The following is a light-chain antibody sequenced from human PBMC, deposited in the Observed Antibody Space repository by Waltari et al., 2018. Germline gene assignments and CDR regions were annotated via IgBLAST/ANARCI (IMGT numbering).Light chain of an antibody. CDR3: QQSGGSPFT. V-gene: IGKV3-20*01. CDR1: QSIPSNY. J-gene: IGKJ3*01. CDR2: IAS. Sequence: IVLTQSPGTLSLSPGERATLSCRASQSIPSNYLAWYQQRPGRAPRLLIYIASSRATGIPDRFSGSGSGTDFTLTISRLEPDDFAVYYCQQSGGSPFTFGPGTTVDI.